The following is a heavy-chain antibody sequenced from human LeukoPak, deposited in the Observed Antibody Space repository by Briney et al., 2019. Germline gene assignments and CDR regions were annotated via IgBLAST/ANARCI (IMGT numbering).Heavy chain of an antibody. CDR1: GFSFSIYV. CDR2: ISASGGST. D-gene: IGHD3-10*01. CDR3: AKATGSGSCYVYYFDY. J-gene: IGHJ4*02. Sequence: PGGSLRLSCAASGFSFSIYVMSWVRQAPGKGLEWVSTISASGGSTYFADSVKGRFTISRDNSKNTLYLQMNSLRAEDTAVYYCAKATGSGSCYVYYFDYWGQGTLVTVSS. V-gene: IGHV3-23*01.